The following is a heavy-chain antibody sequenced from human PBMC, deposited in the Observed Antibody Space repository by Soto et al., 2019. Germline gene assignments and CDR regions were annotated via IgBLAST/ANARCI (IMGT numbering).Heavy chain of an antibody. D-gene: IGHD3-10*01. J-gene: IGHJ6*02. V-gene: IGHV4-38-2*01. Sequence: SETLSLTCAVSGYSISSGYYWGWIRQPPGKGLEWIGSIYHSGSTYYNPSLRSRVTISVDTSKNQFSLKLSSVTAADTAVYYCAGRGRWFGELLSRSRTQGYYYGMDVWGQGTTVTVSS. CDR2: IYHSGST. CDR3: AGRGRWFGELLSRSRTQGYYYGMDV. CDR1: GYSISSGYY.